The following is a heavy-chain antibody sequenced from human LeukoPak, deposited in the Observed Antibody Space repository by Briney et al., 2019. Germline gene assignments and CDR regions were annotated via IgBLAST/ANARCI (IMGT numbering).Heavy chain of an antibody. D-gene: IGHD2-21*02. J-gene: IGHJ3*02. V-gene: IGHV4-59*01. Sequence: SETLSLTCTVSGGYISSYYWSWIRQPPGKGLEWIGYIYYSGSTNYNPSLKSRVTISVDTSKNQFSLNLSSVTAADTAVYYCARDFLAYCGGDCNSGAFDIWGQGTMVTVSS. CDR3: ARDFLAYCGGDCNSGAFDI. CDR1: GGYISSYY. CDR2: IYYSGST.